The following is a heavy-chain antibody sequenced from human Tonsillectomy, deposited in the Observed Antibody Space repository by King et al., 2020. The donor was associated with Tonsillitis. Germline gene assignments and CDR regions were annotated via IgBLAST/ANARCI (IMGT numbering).Heavy chain of an antibody. CDR1: GGSISISSYY. J-gene: IGHJ4*02. D-gene: IGHD3-16*01. CDR2: IYYSGST. CDR3: ARHSDSAYVWGTFKSCYFDY. Sequence: QLQESGPGLVKPSETLSLTCTVSGGSISISSYYWGWIRQPPGKGLEWIGSIYYSGSTYYNPSLKSRVTISVDTSKNQFSLKLSSVTAADTAVYYCARHSDSAYVWGTFKSCYFDYWGQGTLVTVSS. V-gene: IGHV4-39*01.